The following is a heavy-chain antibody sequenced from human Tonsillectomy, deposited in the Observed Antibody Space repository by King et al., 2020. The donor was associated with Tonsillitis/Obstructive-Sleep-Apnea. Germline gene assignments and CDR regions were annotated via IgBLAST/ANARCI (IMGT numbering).Heavy chain of an antibody. CDR1: VGSISSSTYY. CDR2: IYYIGST. V-gene: IGHV4-39*01. D-gene: IGHD1-1*01. CDR3: ARRVQLERRGDAFNI. J-gene: IGHJ3*02. Sequence: LQLQESGPGLVKPSETLSLTCTVSVGSISSSTYYWVWIRQPPGKGLEWIGTIYYIGSTNYTPTLKTRVTISVDTSNNQFSLKLSSVTAADTAVYYCARRVQLERRGDAFNIWGQGTMVTVSS.